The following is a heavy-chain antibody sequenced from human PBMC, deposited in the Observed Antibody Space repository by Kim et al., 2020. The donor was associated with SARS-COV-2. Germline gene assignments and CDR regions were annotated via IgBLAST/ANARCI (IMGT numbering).Heavy chain of an antibody. D-gene: IGHD2-21*02. V-gene: IGHV5-10-1*01. Sequence: GESLKISCKGSGYSFTSYWISWVRQMPGKGLEWMGRIDPSDSYTNYSPSFQGHVTISADKSISTAYLQWSSLKASDTAMYYCAVGDCGGDCLHEALAFDIWGQGTMVTVSS. CDR2: IDPSDSYT. J-gene: IGHJ3*02. CDR3: AVGDCGGDCLHEALAFDI. CDR1: GYSFTSYW.